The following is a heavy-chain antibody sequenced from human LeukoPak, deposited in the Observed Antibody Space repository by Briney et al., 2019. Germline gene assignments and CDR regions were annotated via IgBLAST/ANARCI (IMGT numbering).Heavy chain of an antibody. Sequence: GGSLRLSCAASGFTFSSFTMNWVRQAPGKGLEWVSTVSDTGNIHYSDSVKGRFTISRDNAKNSLYLQMNSLRDEDTAVYYCARDGLHTAHFDYWGQGTLVTVSS. CDR1: GFTFSSFT. CDR2: VSDTGNI. D-gene: IGHD5-18*01. V-gene: IGHV3-48*02. CDR3: ARDGLHTAHFDY. J-gene: IGHJ4*02.